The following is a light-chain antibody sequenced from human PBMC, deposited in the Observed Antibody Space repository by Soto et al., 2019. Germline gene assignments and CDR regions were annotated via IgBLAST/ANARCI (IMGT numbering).Light chain of an antibody. CDR2: GAF. V-gene: IGKV4-1*01. Sequence: DIVMTQSPDSLAVSLGERATINCKSSQSVLYGSNNKNYLGWYQQKPGQAARLLIYGAFSRATGIPDRFSGSGSGTDFTLTISRLEPEDFAVYYCKQYGNSIPITFGQGTRLEI. CDR3: KQYGNSIPIT. J-gene: IGKJ5*01. CDR1: QSVLYGSNNKNY.